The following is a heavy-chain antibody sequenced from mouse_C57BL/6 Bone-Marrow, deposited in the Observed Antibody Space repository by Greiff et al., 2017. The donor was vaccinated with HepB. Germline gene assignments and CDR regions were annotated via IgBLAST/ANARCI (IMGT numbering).Heavy chain of an antibody. Sequence: EVKLMESGAELVKPGASVKLSCTASGFNIKDYYMHWVQQKTEQGLEWIGRIDPEDGETKYAPNFQGKATITADTSPNTAYLQLSSLTSEDTAVYYYARSRYSHWYFDVWGTGTTVTVSS. V-gene: IGHV14-2*01. CDR2: IDPEDGET. CDR1: GFNIKDYY. J-gene: IGHJ1*03. D-gene: IGHD2-12*01. CDR3: ARSRYSHWYFDV.